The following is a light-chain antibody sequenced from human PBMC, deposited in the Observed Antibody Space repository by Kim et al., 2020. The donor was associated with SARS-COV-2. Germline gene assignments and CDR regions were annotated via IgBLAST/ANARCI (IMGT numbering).Light chain of an antibody. J-gene: IGKJ4*01. CDR1: QSVSSIY. V-gene: IGKV3-20*01. Sequence: SPGEKATCSCRASQSVSSIYLVWYQQKPGQAPRLLIYETSSRATGIPYRFSGSGSGTDFTLTISRLEPEDSAVYYCQQYGSSPLTFGGGTKVDIK. CDR2: ETS. CDR3: QQYGSSPLT.